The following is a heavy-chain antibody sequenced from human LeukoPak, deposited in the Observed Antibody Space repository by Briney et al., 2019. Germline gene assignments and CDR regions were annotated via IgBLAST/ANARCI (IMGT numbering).Heavy chain of an antibody. Sequence: SETLSLTCTVSGGSISSGAYYWSSIREHPGMGLEWIGNIYYSGSTYYNPSLKSRVTISVDTSKKQFSLKLSSVTAADTAVYYCARDGPPKAYYYYGMDVWGQGTTVTVSS. CDR3: ARDGPPKAYYYYGMDV. J-gene: IGHJ6*02. CDR1: GGSISSGAYY. CDR2: IYYSGST. V-gene: IGHV4-31*03.